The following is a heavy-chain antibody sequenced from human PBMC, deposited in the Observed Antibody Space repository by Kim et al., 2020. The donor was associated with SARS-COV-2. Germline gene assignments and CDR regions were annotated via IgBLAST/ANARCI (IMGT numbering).Heavy chain of an antibody. Sequence: YSPSFQGHVTISADKSISTAYLQWSSLKASDTAMYYCARHGSSSWYYFDYWGQGTLVTVSS. J-gene: IGHJ4*02. V-gene: IGHV5-10-1*01. CDR3: ARHGSSSWYYFDY. D-gene: IGHD6-13*01.